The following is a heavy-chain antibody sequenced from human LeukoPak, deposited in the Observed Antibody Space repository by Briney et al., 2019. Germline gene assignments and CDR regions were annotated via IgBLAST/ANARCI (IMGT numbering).Heavy chain of an antibody. V-gene: IGHV3-48*03. D-gene: IGHD1/OR15-1a*01. CDR3: ARAGHPDYEQLDY. Sequence: GVSLRLSCAASGFTFSSYEMNWVRQAPGKGLELVSYISSSDSSTHYAASVKGRFTISRDNAKNSLYLQMNSLRAEDTAVYFCARAGHPDYEQLDYWGQGTLVTVSS. CDR1: GFTFSSYE. CDR2: ISSSDSST. J-gene: IGHJ4*02.